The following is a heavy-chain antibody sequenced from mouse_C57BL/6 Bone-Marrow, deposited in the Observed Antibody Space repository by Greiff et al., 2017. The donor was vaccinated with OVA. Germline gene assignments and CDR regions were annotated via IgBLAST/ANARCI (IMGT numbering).Heavy chain of an antibody. Sequence: QVQLQQSGAELVKPGASVKITCKASGYTFTDYYINWVKQRPGQGLEWMGKIGTGSGSNYYNEKFKGKATPTADKSSSAAYMQLSSQTSEDSAVYFCARTAQAIAMDYWGQGTSVTVSS. CDR1: GYTFTDYY. J-gene: IGHJ4*01. CDR2: IGTGSGSN. V-gene: IGHV1-77*01. CDR3: ARTAQAIAMDY. D-gene: IGHD3-2*02.